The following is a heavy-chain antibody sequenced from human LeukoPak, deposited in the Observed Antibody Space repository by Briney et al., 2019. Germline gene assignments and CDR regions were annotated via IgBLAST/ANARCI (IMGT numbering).Heavy chain of an antibody. CDR1: GFTFSSYG. V-gene: IGHV3-48*01. J-gene: IGHJ4*02. CDR3: ARDPPFSSGWSQNHFDY. D-gene: IGHD6-19*01. CDR2: ISSSSSTI. Sequence: GGSLRLSCAASGFTFSSYGMNWVRQAPGKGLEWVSYISSSSSTIYYADSVKGRFTISRDNAKNSLYLQMNSLRAEDTAVYYCARDPPFSSGWSQNHFDYWGQGTLVTVSS.